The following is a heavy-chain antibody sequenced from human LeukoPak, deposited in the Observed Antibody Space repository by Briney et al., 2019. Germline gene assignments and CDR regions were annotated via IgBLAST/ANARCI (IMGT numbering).Heavy chain of an antibody. CDR3: ARGRVVVAANYYYYYGMDV. D-gene: IGHD2-15*01. Sequence: ASVKVSCKASGYTSTSYDINWVRQATGQGLEWMGWMNPNSGNTGYAQKFQGRVTMTRNTSISTAYMELSSLRSEDTAVYYCARGRVVVAANYYYYYGMDVWGQGTTVTVSS. CDR1: GYTSTSYD. J-gene: IGHJ6*02. CDR2: MNPNSGNT. V-gene: IGHV1-8*01.